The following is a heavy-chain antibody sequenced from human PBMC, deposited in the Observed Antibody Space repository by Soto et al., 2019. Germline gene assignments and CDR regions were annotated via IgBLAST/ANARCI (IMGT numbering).Heavy chain of an antibody. CDR3: AREIRNYYGMDV. Sequence: EVQLVESGGGLVKPGGSLRLSCAASGFTFSNYAMNWIRQAPGKGLEWVSSISTSSSYIYYADSVKGRFTISRDNAKNSLYLQMTSLSAEDTAVYYCAREIRNYYGMDVWGQGTTVTVSS. CDR2: ISTSSSYI. CDR1: GFTFSNYA. V-gene: IGHV3-21*01. D-gene: IGHD3-3*01. J-gene: IGHJ6*02.